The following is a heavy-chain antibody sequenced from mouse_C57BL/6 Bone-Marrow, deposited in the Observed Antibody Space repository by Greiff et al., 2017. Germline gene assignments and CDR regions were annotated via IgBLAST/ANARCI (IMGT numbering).Heavy chain of an antibody. CDR1: GYTFTDYY. CDR3: ARSSPLYYYGSSYGY. D-gene: IGHD1-1*01. V-gene: IGHV1-76*01. CDR2: IYPGSGNT. Sequence: VQLQQSGAELVRPGASVKLSCKASGYTFTDYYINWVKQRPGQGLEWIARIYPGSGNTYYNETFKGKATLTAEKSSSTAYMQLSSLTSADAAVYFCARSSPLYYYGSSYGYWGQGTTLTVSS. J-gene: IGHJ2*01.